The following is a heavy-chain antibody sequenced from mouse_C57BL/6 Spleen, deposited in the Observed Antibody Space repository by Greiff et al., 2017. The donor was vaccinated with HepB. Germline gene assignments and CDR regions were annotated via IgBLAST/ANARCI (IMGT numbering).Heavy chain of an antibody. V-gene: IGHV1-15*01. CDR2: IDPETGGT. CDR1: GYTFTDYE. J-gene: IGHJ2*01. Sequence: VQLQESGAELVRPGASVTLSCKASGYTFTDYEMHWVKQTPVHGLEWIGAIDPETGGTAYNQKFKGKAILTADKSSSTAYMELRSLTSEDSAVYYCTRSFITLWGQGTTLTVSS. CDR3: TRSFITL. D-gene: IGHD1-1*01.